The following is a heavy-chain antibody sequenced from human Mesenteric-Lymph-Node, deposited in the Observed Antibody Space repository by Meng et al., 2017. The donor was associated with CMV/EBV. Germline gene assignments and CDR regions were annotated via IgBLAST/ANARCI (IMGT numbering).Heavy chain of an antibody. CDR2: MNPNSGNT. Sequence: ASVKVSCKASGYTFTSYDINWVRQATGQGLEWMGWMNPNSGNTGYAQKFQGRVTITRDPSSSTVYMELNSLRSEDTAVYYCAREFWDYYDSSGYYHYYFDYWGQGTLVTVSS. V-gene: IGHV1-8*03. CDR1: GYTFTSYD. CDR3: AREFWDYYDSSGYYHYYFDY. J-gene: IGHJ4*02. D-gene: IGHD3-22*01.